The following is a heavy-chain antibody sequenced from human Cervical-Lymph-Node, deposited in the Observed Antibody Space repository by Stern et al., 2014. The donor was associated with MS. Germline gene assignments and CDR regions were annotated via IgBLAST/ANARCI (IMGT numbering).Heavy chain of an antibody. CDR2: IRPDGGET. D-gene: IGHD7-27*01. J-gene: IGHJ4*02. Sequence: VQLVESGGGLVQPGASLRLSCAASGFTFSNYWMSWVRQAPGKGLEYVANIRPDGGETKYVDSVKGRFTITRDNAKNALYLQMNSLRAEETAVYYFAREGNLGSWGQGTLVTVSS. V-gene: IGHV3-7*01. CDR1: GFTFSNYW. CDR3: AREGNLGS.